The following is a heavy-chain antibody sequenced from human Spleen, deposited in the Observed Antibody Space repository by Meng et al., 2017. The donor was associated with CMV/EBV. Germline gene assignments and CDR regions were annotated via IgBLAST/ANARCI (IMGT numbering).Heavy chain of an antibody. CDR3: AKDGTAYYGLDV. CDR1: GFTFRSYG. J-gene: IGHJ6*02. Sequence: GGSLRLSCAASGFTFRSYGMHWVRQAPGKGLEWVAVIWYDGSNKYYADSVKGRFLISRDNSKNTLYLQMNSLRAEDTAVYYCAKDGTAYYGLDVWGQGTTVTVSS. CDR2: IWYDGSNK. V-gene: IGHV3-33*06.